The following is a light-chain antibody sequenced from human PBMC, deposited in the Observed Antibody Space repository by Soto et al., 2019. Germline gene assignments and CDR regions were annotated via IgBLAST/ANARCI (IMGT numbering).Light chain of an antibody. V-gene: IGKV1-39*01. CDR1: QYISSY. CDR3: QQSYSAPRT. CDR2: AAS. Sequence: DIQMTQSPSSLSASVGDRVTITCRASQYISSYLNWYQQKPGNAPKLLIHAASSLQGGAPSRFSGSGSGTDFTLTISSLQPEDFATYYCQQSYSAPRTFGQGTKLEIK. J-gene: IGKJ2*01.